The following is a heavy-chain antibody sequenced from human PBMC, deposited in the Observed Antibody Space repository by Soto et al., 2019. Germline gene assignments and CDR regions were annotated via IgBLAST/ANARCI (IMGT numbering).Heavy chain of an antibody. Sequence: SETLSLTCAVYGGSFSGYYWSWIRQPPGKGLEWIGEINHSGSTNYNPSLKSRVTISVDTSKNQFLLKLSSVTAADTAVYYCARHTVIAAAAPGRYWGQGTLVTVSS. CDR3: ARHTVIAAAAPGRY. V-gene: IGHV4-34*01. D-gene: IGHD6-13*01. CDR1: GGSFSGYY. CDR2: INHSGST. J-gene: IGHJ4*02.